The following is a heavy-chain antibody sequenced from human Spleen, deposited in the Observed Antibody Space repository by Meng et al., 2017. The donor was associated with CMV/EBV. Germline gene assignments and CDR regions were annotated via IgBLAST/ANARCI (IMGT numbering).Heavy chain of an antibody. CDR3: ASGPDDFWSGYYFAH. CDR1: GFIFSSYG. V-gene: IGHV3-33*01. J-gene: IGHJ4*02. D-gene: IGHD3-3*01. Sequence: SGFIFSSYGMDWVRKEPGKGLQWVELIWYEGSNKFYADSVKGRFTISRDNSKNTVYLQMSSLRVEDTAIYYCASGPDDFWSGYYFAHWGQGTLVTVSS. CDR2: IWYEGSNK.